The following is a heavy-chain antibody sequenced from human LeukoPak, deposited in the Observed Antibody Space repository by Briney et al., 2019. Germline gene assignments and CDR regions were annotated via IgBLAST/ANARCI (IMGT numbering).Heavy chain of an antibody. CDR3: ARVRVVISGYYFDY. D-gene: IGHD3-3*01. CDR2: IYTSGST. Sequence: SETLSLTCTVSGGSISSYYWSWIRQPAGKGQEWIGRIYTSGSTNYNPSLKSRVTMSVDRSKDQFSLKLSSVTAADTAVYYCARVRVVISGYYFDYWGQGTLVTVSS. V-gene: IGHV4-4*07. CDR1: GGSISSYY. J-gene: IGHJ4*02.